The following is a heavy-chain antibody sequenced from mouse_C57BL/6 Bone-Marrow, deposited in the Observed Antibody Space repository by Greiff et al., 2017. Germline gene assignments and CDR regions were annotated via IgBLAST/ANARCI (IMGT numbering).Heavy chain of an antibody. CDR2: IYPGSGST. D-gene: IGHD2-4*01. J-gene: IGHJ3*01. CDR1: GYTFTSYW. V-gene: IGHV1-55*01. CDR3: ARDYDYDVEWFAY. Sequence: VQLQQPGAELVKPGASVKMSCKASGYTFTSYWITWVKQRPGQGLEWIGDIYPGSGSTNYNEKFKSKATLTVDTSSSTAYMQLSSLTSEDSAVYYCARDYDYDVEWFAYWGQGTVVTVSA.